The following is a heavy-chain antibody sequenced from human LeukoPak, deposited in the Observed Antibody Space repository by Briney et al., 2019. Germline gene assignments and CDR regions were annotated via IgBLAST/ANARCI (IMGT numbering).Heavy chain of an antibody. D-gene: IGHD5-18*01. CDR2: IYDSGST. J-gene: IGHJ4*02. Sequence: SETLSLTCTVSGGSISSGGYYWSWIRQHPGKGLEWIGSIYDSGSTYYNPSLKSRVTISVDTSKNQFSLKLSSVTAADTAVYYCARRSGYSYGLPHRAPFDYWGQGTLVTVSS. CDR1: GGSISSGGYY. V-gene: IGHV4-39*01. CDR3: ARRSGYSYGLPHRAPFDY.